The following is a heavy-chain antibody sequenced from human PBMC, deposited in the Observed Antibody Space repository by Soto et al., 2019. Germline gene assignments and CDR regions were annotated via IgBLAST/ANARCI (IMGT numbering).Heavy chain of an antibody. Sequence: EVQLVESGGGLVQPGGSLRLSCAASGFTFSSYDMHWVRQATGKGLEWVSAIGTAGDTYYPGSVKGRFTISRENAKNSLYLQMNSLRAGDTAVYYCAGLAVGEGFDYWGQGTLVTVSS. CDR1: GFTFSSYD. CDR2: IGTAGDT. V-gene: IGHV3-13*04. J-gene: IGHJ4*02. D-gene: IGHD3-3*02. CDR3: AGLAVGEGFDY.